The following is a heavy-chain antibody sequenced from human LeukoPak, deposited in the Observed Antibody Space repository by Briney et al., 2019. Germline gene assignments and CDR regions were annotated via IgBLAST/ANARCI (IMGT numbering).Heavy chain of an antibody. V-gene: IGHV1-8*01. J-gene: IGHJ4*02. CDR3: ARTTITMIALFYY. D-gene: IGHD3-22*01. Sequence: GASVKVSCKASGYTFTSYDINWVRQATGQGLEWMGWMNPNSGNTGYAQKLQGRVTVTRNTSISTAYMELSSLRSEDTAVYYCARTTITMIALFYYWGQGTLVTVSS. CDR2: MNPNSGNT. CDR1: GYTFTSYD.